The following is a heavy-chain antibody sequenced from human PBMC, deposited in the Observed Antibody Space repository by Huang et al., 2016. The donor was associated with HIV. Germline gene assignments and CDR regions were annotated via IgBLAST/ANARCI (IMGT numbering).Heavy chain of an antibody. CDR3: ATLPPVNYGRSGGRVRDY. CDR1: GYTLSNYD. D-gene: IGHD2-15*01. Sequence: QVQLVQSGAEVKKPGASVKVSCKASGYTLSNYDINWVRQAPGQGLEWMGGMNPNSGNTGYARKVQGRVTMTRSTSISTAYMELSRLRFEDTAVYYCATLPPVNYGRSGGRVRDYWGQGSLVTVSS. V-gene: IGHV1-8*01. J-gene: IGHJ4*02. CDR2: MNPNSGNT.